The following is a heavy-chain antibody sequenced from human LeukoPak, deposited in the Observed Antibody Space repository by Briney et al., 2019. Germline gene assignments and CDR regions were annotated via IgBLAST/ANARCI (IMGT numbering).Heavy chain of an antibody. Sequence: GASVKVSCTASGGTFSSYAISWVRQAPGQGLEWMGRIIPILGIANYAQKFQGRVTITADKSTSTAYMELSSLRSEDTAVYYCAGDYEYSYGYDLEIDPWGQGTLVTVSS. CDR3: AGDYEYSYGYDLEIDP. CDR1: GGTFSSYA. J-gene: IGHJ5*02. V-gene: IGHV1-69*04. CDR2: IIPILGIA. D-gene: IGHD5-18*01.